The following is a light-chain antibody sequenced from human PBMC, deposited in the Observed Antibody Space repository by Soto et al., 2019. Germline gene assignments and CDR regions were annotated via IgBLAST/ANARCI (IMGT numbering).Light chain of an antibody. CDR2: KNH. Sequence: QSVLTQPPSASGTPGQRVTISCAGSSSNIGTTNYVYWYQQLPGTAPKLLIYKNHQRPSGVPDRFSGSKSGTSASLAISGLRSEDEADYYGGTWDDRLSGPVFGGGTKLTVL. J-gene: IGLJ2*01. CDR3: GTWDDRLSGPV. V-gene: IGLV1-47*01. CDR1: SSNIGTTNY.